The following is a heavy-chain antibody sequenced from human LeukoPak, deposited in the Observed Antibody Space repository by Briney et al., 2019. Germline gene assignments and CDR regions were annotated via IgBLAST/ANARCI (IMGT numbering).Heavy chain of an antibody. Sequence: GGSLRLSCAASGFTFSSYWMSWVRQAPGKGLEWVANIKKDGSEKYYVDSVKGRFTISRDNAKNSLYLQMNSLRAEDTAVYYCARDRGYFDWLLDYWGQGTLVTVSS. CDR3: ARDRGYFDWLLDY. CDR2: IKKDGSEK. J-gene: IGHJ4*02. CDR1: GFTFSSYW. V-gene: IGHV3-7*01. D-gene: IGHD3-9*01.